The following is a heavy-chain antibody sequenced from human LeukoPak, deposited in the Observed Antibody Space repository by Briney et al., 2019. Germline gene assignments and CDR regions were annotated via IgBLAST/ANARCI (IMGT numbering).Heavy chain of an antibody. Sequence: ASVTVSCKASGYTFTSYGISWVRQAPGQGLEWTGWISAYNGNTNYAQKLQGRVTMTTDTSTSTAYMELRSLRSDDTAVYYCATSLGHYYDSSGYSGPYYYYGMDVWGQGTTVTVSS. CDR3: ATSLGHYYDSSGYSGPYYYYGMDV. D-gene: IGHD3-22*01. CDR2: ISAYNGNT. CDR1: GYTFTSYG. J-gene: IGHJ6*02. V-gene: IGHV1-18*01.